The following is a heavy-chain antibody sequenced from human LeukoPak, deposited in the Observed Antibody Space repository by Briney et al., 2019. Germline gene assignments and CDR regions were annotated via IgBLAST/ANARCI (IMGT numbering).Heavy chain of an antibody. CDR1: GGSISSGGYY. CDR2: IYYSGST. CDR3: ARAANYDSSDPDY. J-gene: IGHJ4*02. V-gene: IGHV4-31*03. Sequence: PSETLSLTCTVSGGSISSGGYYWSWIRQHPGKGLEWIGYIYYSGSTYYNPSLKSRVTISVDTSKNQFSLKLSSVTAADTAVYCCARAANYDSSDPDYWGQGTLVTVSS. D-gene: IGHD3-22*01.